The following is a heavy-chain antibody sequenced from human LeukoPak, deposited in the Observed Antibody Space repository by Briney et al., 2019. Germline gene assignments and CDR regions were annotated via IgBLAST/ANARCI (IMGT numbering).Heavy chain of an antibody. CDR2: IYSGGST. D-gene: IGHD4-17*01. J-gene: IGHJ6*02. V-gene: IGHV3-66*01. CDR1: GFTVSSNY. CDR3: AIDSDDYGIYYGMDV. Sequence: GGSLRLSCAASGFTVSSNYMSWVRQAPGKGLEWVSVIYSGGSTYYADSVKGRFTISRDNSKNTLYLQMNSLRAEDTAVYYCAIDSDDYGIYYGMDVWGQGTTVTVSS.